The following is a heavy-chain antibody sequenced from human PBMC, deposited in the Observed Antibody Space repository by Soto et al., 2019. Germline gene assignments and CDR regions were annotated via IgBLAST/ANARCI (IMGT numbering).Heavy chain of an antibody. Sequence: HPGGSLRLSCAASGFTFSSYGMHWVRQAPGKGLEWVAVIWYDGSNKYYADSVKGRFTISRDNSKNTLYLQMNSLRAEDTALYYCARGDSSGYYEVCLADYWGQGTLVTVSS. V-gene: IGHV3-33*01. CDR3: ARGDSSGYYEVCLADY. D-gene: IGHD3-22*01. J-gene: IGHJ4*02. CDR1: GFTFSSYG. CDR2: IWYDGSNK.